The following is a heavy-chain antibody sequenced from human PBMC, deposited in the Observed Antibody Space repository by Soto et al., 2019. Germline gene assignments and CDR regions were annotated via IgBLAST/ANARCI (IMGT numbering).Heavy chain of an antibody. D-gene: IGHD4-17*01. CDR2: IIPIFGTA. CDR3: ARHDARDYPFDY. Sequence: SVKVSCKASGGTFSSYAISWVRQAPGQGLEWMGGIIPIFGTANYAQKFQGRVTITADESTSTAYMELSSLRSEDTAVYYCARHDARDYPFDYWGQGTLVTVSS. V-gene: IGHV1-69*13. CDR1: GGTFSSYA. J-gene: IGHJ4*02.